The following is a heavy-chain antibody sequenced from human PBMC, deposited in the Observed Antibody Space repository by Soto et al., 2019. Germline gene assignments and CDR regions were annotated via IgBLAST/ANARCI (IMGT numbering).Heavy chain of an antibody. Sequence: EGQLVESGGGLVQPGGSLRLSCQVSGFTFRSYWMTWVRRAPGKGLEWVANINLDGSEKYYVESVKGRFTISRDNARNSLFLEMKSLRSEDTAVYSCVRDRSGSYLEGFDYWGQGTLVTVSS. D-gene: IGHD1-26*01. CDR1: GFTFRSYW. CDR2: INLDGSEK. V-gene: IGHV3-7*01. CDR3: VRDRSGSYLEGFDY. J-gene: IGHJ4*02.